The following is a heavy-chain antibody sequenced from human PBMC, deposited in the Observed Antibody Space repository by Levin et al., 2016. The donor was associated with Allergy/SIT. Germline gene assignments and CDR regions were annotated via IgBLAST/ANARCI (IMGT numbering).Heavy chain of an antibody. CDR2: INHSGST. CDR3: ARGRGSSSSPLRYFDL. J-gene: IGHJ2*01. CDR1: GGSFSGYY. V-gene: IGHV4-34*01. Sequence: SETLSLTCAVYGGSFSGYYWSWIRQSPGKGLEWIGEINHSGSTNYNPSLKSRVTISVDTSKNQFSLKLSSVTAADTAVYYCARGRGSSSSPLRYFDLWGRGTLVTVSS. D-gene: IGHD6-6*01.